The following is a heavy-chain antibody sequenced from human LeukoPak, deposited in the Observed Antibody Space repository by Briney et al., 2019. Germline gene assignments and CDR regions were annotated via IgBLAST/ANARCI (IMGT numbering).Heavy chain of an antibody. CDR1: GFTFSDYY. D-gene: IGHD2-2*01. J-gene: IGHJ4*02. CDR2: IYYSGST. V-gene: IGHV4-30-4*08. CDR3: AREYCSSTSCYAFDY. Sequence: LRLSCAASGFTFSDYYMSWIRQPPGKGLEWIGYIYYSGSTYYNPSLKSRVTISVDTSKNQFSLKLSSVTAADTAVYYCAREYCSSTSCYAFDYWGQGTLVTVSS.